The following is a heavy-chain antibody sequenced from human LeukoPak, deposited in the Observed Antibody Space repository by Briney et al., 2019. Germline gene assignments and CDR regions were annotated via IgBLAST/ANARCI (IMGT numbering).Heavy chain of an antibody. J-gene: IGHJ6*03. V-gene: IGHV3-30*02. D-gene: IGHD3-9*01. CDR3: ARNVGPTRYLDWLPMSSYYYYMDI. CDR2: IQYDGSNT. Sequence: GGSLRLSCAASRFTFSSYGMHWVRRAPGKGLEWVTYIQYDGSNTQYAHCEKGRFSISRDSSKHILYLQMNSLRSEDTAVYYCARNVGPTRYLDWLPMSSYYYYMDIWGNGTTITISS. CDR1: RFTFSSYG.